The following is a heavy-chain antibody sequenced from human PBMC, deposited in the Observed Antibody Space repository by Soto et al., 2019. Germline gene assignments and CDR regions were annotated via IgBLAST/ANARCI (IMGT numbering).Heavy chain of an antibody. CDR1: GGTFSSYT. D-gene: IGHD3-22*01. Sequence: SVKVSCKASGGTFSSYTISWVRQAPGQGLEWMGRIIPILGIANYAQKFEGRATITADKSTSTAYMELSSLRSEDTAVYYCARSYYDSSGDFDYWGQATLVTVSS. CDR2: IIPILGIA. J-gene: IGHJ4*02. V-gene: IGHV1-69*02. CDR3: ARSYYDSSGDFDY.